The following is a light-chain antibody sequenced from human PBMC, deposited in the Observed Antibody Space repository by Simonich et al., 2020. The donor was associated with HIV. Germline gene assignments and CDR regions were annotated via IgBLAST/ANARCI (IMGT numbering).Light chain of an antibody. CDR1: QSVSSN. V-gene: IGKV3-15*01. CDR2: GAS. Sequence: EIVMTQSPATLSVSPGERATLPCSASQSVSSNLAWYQQKPGQATRLLIYGASTRATDIPARLSGSGSGTEFSLTISRMQSEDFAIYYCQQYDSWPMYTFGQGTKLEIK. J-gene: IGKJ2*01. CDR3: QQYDSWPMYT.